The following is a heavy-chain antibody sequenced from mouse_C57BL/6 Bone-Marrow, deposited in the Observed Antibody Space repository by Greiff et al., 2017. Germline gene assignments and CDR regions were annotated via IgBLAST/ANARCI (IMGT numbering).Heavy chain of an antibody. Sequence: QVQLQQSGPELVKPGASVKISCKASGYAFSSSWMNWVKQRPGKGLEWIGRIYPGDGDTNYNGKFKGKATLTADKSSSTAYMQLSSLTSEDSAVYFCAGSSYDYWGQGTTLTVSS. V-gene: IGHV1-82*01. D-gene: IGHD1-1*01. CDR2: IYPGDGDT. CDR1: GYAFSSSW. J-gene: IGHJ2*01. CDR3: AGSSYDY.